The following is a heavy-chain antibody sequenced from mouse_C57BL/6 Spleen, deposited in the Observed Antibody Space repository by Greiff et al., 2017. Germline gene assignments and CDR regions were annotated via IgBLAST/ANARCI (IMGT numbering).Heavy chain of an antibody. Sequence: QVQLQQPGAELVKPGASVKLSCKASGYTFTSYWMHWVKQRPGQGLEWIGMIHPNSGSTNYNEKFKSKATLTVDKSSSTAYMQLSSLTSADSSVYYGAILWAEFAYWGQGTLVTVSA. V-gene: IGHV1-64*01. D-gene: IGHD1-1*02. CDR1: GYTFTSYW. CDR3: AILWAEFAY. J-gene: IGHJ3*01. CDR2: IHPNSGST.